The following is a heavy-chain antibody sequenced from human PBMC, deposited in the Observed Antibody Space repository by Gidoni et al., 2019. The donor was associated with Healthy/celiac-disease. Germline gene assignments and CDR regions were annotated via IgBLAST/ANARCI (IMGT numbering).Heavy chain of an antibody. Sequence: QVQLAESGGGVVQPGRALRLSCAASGFPFSRYAMHWGRQAPGKGLEWVAVISYEGSNKYYAYSVKGRFTISRDNSKNTLYLQMNSLRAEDTAVYYCARDPIPYGDYGTGSDYWGQGTLVTVSS. V-gene: IGHV3-30-3*01. CDR2: ISYEGSNK. CDR3: ARDPIPYGDYGTGSDY. D-gene: IGHD4-17*01. CDR1: GFPFSRYA. J-gene: IGHJ4*02.